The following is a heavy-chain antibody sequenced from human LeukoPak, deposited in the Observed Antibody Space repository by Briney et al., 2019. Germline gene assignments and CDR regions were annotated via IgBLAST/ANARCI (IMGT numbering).Heavy chain of an antibody. Sequence: GGSLRLSCAASGFTFSSYWMNWVRQAPGKGLVWVSRIASDGSSTTYADSVKGRFTISRDNAKNTLYLQMNSLRAEDTAVYYCAREILDYGMDVWGQGTTVTVSS. CDR3: AREILDYGMDV. CDR2: IASDGSST. J-gene: IGHJ6*02. CDR1: GFTFSSYW. V-gene: IGHV3-74*01.